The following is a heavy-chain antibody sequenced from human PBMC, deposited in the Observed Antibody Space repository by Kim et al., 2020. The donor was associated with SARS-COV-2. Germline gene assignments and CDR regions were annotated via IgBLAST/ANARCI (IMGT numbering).Heavy chain of an antibody. Sequence: ASVKVSCKASGYTFTSYGISWVRQAPGQGLEWMGWISAYNGNTNYAQKLQGRVTMTTDTSTSTAYMELRSLRSDDTAVYYCARSNIAVAGSWNGMDVWGQGTTVTVSS. CDR3: ARSNIAVAGSWNGMDV. V-gene: IGHV1-18*04. CDR2: ISAYNGNT. CDR1: GYTFTSYG. J-gene: IGHJ6*02. D-gene: IGHD6-19*01.